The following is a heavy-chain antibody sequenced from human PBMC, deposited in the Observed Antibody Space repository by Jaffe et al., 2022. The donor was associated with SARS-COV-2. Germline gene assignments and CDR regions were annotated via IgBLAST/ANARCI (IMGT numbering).Heavy chain of an antibody. J-gene: IGHJ4*02. CDR2: LSSSGNTI. Sequence: QVQLVESGGGLVKPGGSLRLSCVASGFTFSDYYMSWIRQAPGKGLEWLSYLSSSGNTIYYADSVKGRFTISRDNAKTSLYLQMDSLRAEDTAVYYCARATTRRGRYDYWGQGTLVTVSS. D-gene: IGHD1-26*01. CDR3: ARATTRRGRYDY. V-gene: IGHV3-11*01. CDR1: GFTFSDYY.